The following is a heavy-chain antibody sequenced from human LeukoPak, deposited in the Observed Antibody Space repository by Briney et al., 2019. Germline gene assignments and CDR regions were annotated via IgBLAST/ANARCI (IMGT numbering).Heavy chain of an antibody. CDR2: VIGSGGRT. CDR1: GFTFSSYS. V-gene: IGHV3-23*01. J-gene: IGHJ4*02. D-gene: IGHD5-18*01. Sequence: HPGGSLRLSCAASGFTFSSYSMSWVRQAPGKGPEWLAAVIGSGGRTSYADSVKGRFTISRDNSKNTLYLEMNSLSAEDTALYVCAKTQDTSMIYGYFDYWGQGTLVTVSS. CDR3: AKTQDTSMIYGYFDY.